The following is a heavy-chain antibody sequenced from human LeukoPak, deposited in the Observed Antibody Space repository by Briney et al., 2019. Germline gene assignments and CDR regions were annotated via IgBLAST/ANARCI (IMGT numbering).Heavy chain of an antibody. CDR2: INYSGST. V-gene: IGHV4-59*08. D-gene: IGHD3-16*01. CDR3: ARHRPGERRFDP. J-gene: IGHJ5*02. Sequence: PSETLSLTCTVSGGSISNYYWSWIRQPPGKGLEWIGYINYSGSTNYNPSLKGRVTISVDTSKNQFSLKLSSVTAADTAVYYCARHRPGERRFDPWGQGTLVTVSS. CDR1: GGSISNYY.